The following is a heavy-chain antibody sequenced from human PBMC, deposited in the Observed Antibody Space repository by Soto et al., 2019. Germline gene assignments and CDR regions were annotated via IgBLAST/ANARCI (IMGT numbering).Heavy chain of an antibody. V-gene: IGHV3-30-3*01. CDR3: ARAPPTYYYYGMDV. J-gene: IGHJ6*02. CDR2: ISYDGSNK. CDR1: GFTFSSYA. Sequence: QVQLVESGGGVVQPGRSLRLSCAASGFTFSSYAMHWVRQAPGKGLEWVAVISYDGSNKYYADSVKGRFTISRDNSKNTLYLQMNSLRAEDTAVYYCARAPPTYYYYGMDVWGQGTTVTVSS.